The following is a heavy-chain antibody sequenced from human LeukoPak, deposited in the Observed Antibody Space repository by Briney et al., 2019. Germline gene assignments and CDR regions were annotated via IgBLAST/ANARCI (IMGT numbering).Heavy chain of an antibody. V-gene: IGHV3-33*06. CDR3: AKDPAKYYVYFDY. D-gene: IGHD3-10*02. Sequence: GGSLRLSCAASGFTFSSYGMHWVRQAPGKGLEWVAVIWYDGSNKYYADSVKGRFTISRDNSKNTLYLQRNSLRAEDTAAYFCAKDPAKYYVYFDYWGQGTLVTVSS. CDR2: IWYDGSNK. J-gene: IGHJ4*02. CDR1: GFTFSSYG.